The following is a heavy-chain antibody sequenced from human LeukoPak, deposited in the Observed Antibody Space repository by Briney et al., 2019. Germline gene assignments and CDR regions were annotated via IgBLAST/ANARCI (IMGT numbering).Heavy chain of an antibody. CDR1: GYTFTSYD. V-gene: IGHV1-8*03. CDR3: ARGKKGNRGNWFDP. CDR2: MNPNSGNT. J-gene: IGHJ5*02. Sequence: ASVKVSCKASGYTFTSYDINWVRQATGQGLEWMGWMNPNSGNTGYAQKFQGRVTITRNTSISTAYVELSSLRSEDTAVYYCARGKKGNRGNWFDPWGQGTLVTVSS.